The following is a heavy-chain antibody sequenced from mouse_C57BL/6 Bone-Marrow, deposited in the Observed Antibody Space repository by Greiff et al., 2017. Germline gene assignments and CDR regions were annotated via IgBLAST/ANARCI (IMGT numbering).Heavy chain of an antibody. CDR2: IHPNSGST. D-gene: IGHD1-1*01. Sequence: VQLQQPGAELVKPGASVKLSCKASGYTFTSYWMHWVKQRPGQGLEWIGMIHPNSGSTNYNEKFKSKATLTVDKSSSTAYMQLSSRTSEDSAVYYCARYYPYRGAYWGQGTLVTVSA. CDR1: GYTFTSYW. J-gene: IGHJ3*01. CDR3: ARYYPYRGAY. V-gene: IGHV1-64*01.